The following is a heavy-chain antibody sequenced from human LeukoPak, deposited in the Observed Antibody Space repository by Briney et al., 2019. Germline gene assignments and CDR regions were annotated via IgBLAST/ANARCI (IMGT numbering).Heavy chain of an antibody. CDR3: ARDNWSGIALYFDY. D-gene: IGHD6-13*01. CDR2: IKQDGREK. CDR1: GFTFSSYS. Sequence: WGSLRLSCAASGFTFSSYSMNWVRQAPGKGLEWVANIKQDGREKYYVDSVKGRFTISRDNAKNSLYLQMNSLRAEDTAVYYCARDNWSGIALYFDYWGQGTLVTVSS. J-gene: IGHJ4*02. V-gene: IGHV3-7*01.